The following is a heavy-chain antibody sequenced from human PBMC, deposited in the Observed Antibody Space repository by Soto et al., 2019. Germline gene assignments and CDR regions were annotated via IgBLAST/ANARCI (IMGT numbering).Heavy chain of an antibody. V-gene: IGHV3-33*01. CDR3: ARIDCTGGNCRPYAYYGLDV. J-gene: IGHJ6*02. Sequence: QGQLVESGGGVVQPGRSLRLSCAASGFTFNTYGMHWVRQAPGKGLEWVAVIWYDGGIKYYADSTRGRFTVSRDNSRNTLYLQMNSVRVEDTAVYYCARIDCTGGNCRPYAYYGLDVWGQGTTVTVSS. CDR2: IWYDGGIK. D-gene: IGHD2-15*01. CDR1: GFTFNTYG.